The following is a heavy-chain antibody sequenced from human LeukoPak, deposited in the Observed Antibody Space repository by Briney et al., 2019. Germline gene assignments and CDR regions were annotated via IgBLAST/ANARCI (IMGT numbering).Heavy chain of an antibody. V-gene: IGHV3-7*01. CDR2: IKQDGSEK. Sequence: PGGSLRLSCAASGFTFSTYWMSWVRQAPGKGLEWVANIKQDGSEKYYVDSVKGRFTISRDNAKNSLYLQMNSLRAEDTAVYYCARDRPSGYYGSGSYYKGVFDYWGQGTLVTVSS. CDR3: ARDRPSGYYGSGSYYKGVFDY. J-gene: IGHJ4*02. D-gene: IGHD3-10*01. CDR1: GFTFSTYW.